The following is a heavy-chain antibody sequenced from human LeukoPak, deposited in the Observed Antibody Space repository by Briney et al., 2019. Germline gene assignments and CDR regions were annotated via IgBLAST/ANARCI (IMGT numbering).Heavy chain of an antibody. CDR3: ARSPTTISNWYFDL. CDR2: MYYGGSS. Sequence: PSETLSLTCTVSGVSISSGGYYWGWIRQPPGRGLNGIGSMYYGGSSYHNSSLKSRVTISEDTSKNQFSLRLRSVTAADTAVYYCARSPTTISNWYFDLWGRGTLVTVSS. J-gene: IGHJ2*01. D-gene: IGHD1-1*01. CDR1: GVSISSGGYY. V-gene: IGHV4-39*01.